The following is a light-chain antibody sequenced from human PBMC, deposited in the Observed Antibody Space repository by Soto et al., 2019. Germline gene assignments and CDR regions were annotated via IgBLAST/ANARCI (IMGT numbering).Light chain of an antibody. CDR3: QQYGSSPSIT. Sequence: EIVLTQSPATLSLSPGERATLSCRASQSVSSYYFACYQQKPGQAPRLLIYAASSRATGIPDRFSGSGSGTDFTLTISRLEPEDFAVYYCQQYGSSPSITFGRGTRVEIK. CDR1: QSVSSYY. J-gene: IGKJ5*01. V-gene: IGKV3-20*01. CDR2: AAS.